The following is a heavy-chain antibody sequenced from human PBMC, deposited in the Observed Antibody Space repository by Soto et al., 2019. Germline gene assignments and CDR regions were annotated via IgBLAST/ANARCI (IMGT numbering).Heavy chain of an antibody. J-gene: IGHJ4*02. CDR3: ARLVYDTRLNYMYFDF. Sequence: SETLSLTCAVSGVSLTSGNWWTWVRQSPQRGLEYIGEIFHDGTANYYPSFERRVAMSVDTSRNQFPLKLTSVTAADTAVYFCARLVYDTRLNYMYFDFWGPGTLVTVSS. CDR2: IFHDGTA. CDR1: GVSLTSGNW. V-gene: IGHV4-4*02. D-gene: IGHD3-10*01.